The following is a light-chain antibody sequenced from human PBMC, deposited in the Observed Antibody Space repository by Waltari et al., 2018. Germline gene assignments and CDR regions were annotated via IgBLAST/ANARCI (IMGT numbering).Light chain of an antibody. CDR3: CSFAGNSYV. V-gene: IGLV2-23*02. CDR1: STDLGTYTV. J-gene: IGLJ1*01. Sequence: QSALTQPASMSGSPGQSITISCTGTSTDLGTYTVVSWYQHHPGKAPKLIISEVRKRPSGMSDRFSGSMAGSTASLTISRLQAEDEAEYYCCSFAGNSYVFGTGTKVTVL. CDR2: EVR.